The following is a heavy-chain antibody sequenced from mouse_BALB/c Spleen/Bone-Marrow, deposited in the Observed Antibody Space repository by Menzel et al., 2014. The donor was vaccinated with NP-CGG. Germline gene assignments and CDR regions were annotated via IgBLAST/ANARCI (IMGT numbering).Heavy chain of an antibody. CDR3: ARGFITTVVPFAY. V-gene: IGHV3-6*02. D-gene: IGHD1-1*01. J-gene: IGHJ3*01. CDR1: GYSITSGYY. Sequence: DVHLVESGPGLVKPSQSLSLTCSVTGYSITSGYYWNWIRQFPGNKLEWMGYISYDGSNNSNPSLKNRISITRDTSKNQFFLKLNSVTTDDTATYYCARGFITTVVPFAYWGQGTLVTVSA. CDR2: ISYDGSN.